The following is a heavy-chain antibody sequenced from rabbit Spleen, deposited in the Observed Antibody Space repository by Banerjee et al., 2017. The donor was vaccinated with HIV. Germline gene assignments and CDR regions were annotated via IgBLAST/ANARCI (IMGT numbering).Heavy chain of an antibody. CDR1: GFDFSGYY. Sequence: QSLEESGGGLVQPGGSLTLSCKASGFDFSGYYMSWVRQAPEKGLEWIGYIDPIFGRTYYANWVNGRFTISSHNAQNTLYLQLNSLTAADTATYFCVRDLGYDDYSEKGYFNLWGPGTLVTVS. D-gene: IGHD2-1*01. CDR2: IDPIFGRT. J-gene: IGHJ4*01. CDR3: VRDLGYDDYSEKGYFNL. V-gene: IGHV1S7*01.